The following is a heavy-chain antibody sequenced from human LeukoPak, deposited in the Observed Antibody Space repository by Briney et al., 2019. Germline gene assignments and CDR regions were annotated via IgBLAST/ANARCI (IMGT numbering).Heavy chain of an antibody. J-gene: IGHJ6*04. V-gene: IGHV4-39*01. D-gene: IGHD3-10*01. CDR2: IYYSGST. CDR3: ARPVPSRLGWFDP. CDR1: GGSISSSPYY. Sequence: SETLSLTCTVSGGSISSSPYYWGWIRQPPGKGLEWIGTIYYSGSTYYNPSLKRRVTISVDTSKNQFSLKLTSVTAADTAVYYCARPVPSRLGWFDPWGKGTTVTVSS.